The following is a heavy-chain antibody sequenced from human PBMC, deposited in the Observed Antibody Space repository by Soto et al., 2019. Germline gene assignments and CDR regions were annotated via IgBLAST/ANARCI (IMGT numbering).Heavy chain of an antibody. CDR3: ARAPIPNWNYYGKDV. CDR2: IYYSGST. J-gene: IGHJ6*02. CDR1: GGSVNSGGYH. V-gene: IGHV4-31*03. Sequence: QVQLQESGPGQVKPSQTLSLTCTVSGGSVNSGGYHWSWIRQHPGKGLEWIGDIYYSGSTYYNPSLKSRVTISIDTSTNHFSLHLSALTAADTAVYYCARAPIPNWNYYGKDVWGQGTTVTVSS. D-gene: IGHD1-1*01.